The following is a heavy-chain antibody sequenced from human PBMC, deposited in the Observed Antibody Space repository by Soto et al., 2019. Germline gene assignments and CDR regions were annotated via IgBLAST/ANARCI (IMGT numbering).Heavy chain of an antibody. J-gene: IGHJ4*02. CDR1: GYSISSSNW. CDR3: ARRSSSMRYFDY. CDR2: IYYSGST. Sequence: SETLSLTCAVSGYSISSSNWWGWICQPPGKGLEWIGYIYYSGSTYYNPSVTGRVSMSVDTSKNQFSLKLSSVTAVDTAVYYCARRSSSMRYFDYWGQGTLVTVSS. V-gene: IGHV4-28*01.